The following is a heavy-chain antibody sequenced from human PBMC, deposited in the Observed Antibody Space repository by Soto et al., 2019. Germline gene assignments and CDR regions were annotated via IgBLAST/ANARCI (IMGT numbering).Heavy chain of an antibody. D-gene: IGHD1-26*01. CDR1: GGSINNYY. CDR3: ARVKVGDLFRFIWFLDL. Sequence: SETLSLTCTVSGGSINNYYWTWIRQPPGEGLEWIAYIFHTGSTFYNSSLKPRVSISVDRSKNQFSLKLKSVTETDTAVYYCARVKVGDLFRFIWFLDLWGRGTLVTVSS. V-gene: IGHV4-59*04. J-gene: IGHJ2*01. CDR2: IFHTGST.